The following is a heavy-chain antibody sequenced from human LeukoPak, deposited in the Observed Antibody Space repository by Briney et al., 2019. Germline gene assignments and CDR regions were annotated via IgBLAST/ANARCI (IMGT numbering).Heavy chain of an antibody. CDR1: GGSISSGGYS. CDR3: ARGGDYGDYRGLWFDP. Sequence: NASQTLSLTCAVSGGSISSGGYSWSWIRQPPGNGLEWIGYIYHSGSTYYNPSLKSRVTISVDRSKNQFSLKLSSVTAADTAVYYCARGGDYGDYRGLWFDPWGQGTLVTVSS. D-gene: IGHD4-17*01. V-gene: IGHV4-30-2*01. CDR2: IYHSGST. J-gene: IGHJ5*02.